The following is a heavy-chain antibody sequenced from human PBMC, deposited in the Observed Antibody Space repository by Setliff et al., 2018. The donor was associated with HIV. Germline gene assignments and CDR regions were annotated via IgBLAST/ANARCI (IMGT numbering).Heavy chain of an antibody. Sequence: ASVKVSCKASGYTFTSYDINWARQATGQGLEWMGWMNPNSGNTGYAQKFQGRVTMTRNTSISTAYMELSSLRSEDTAVYYCARGRPIAARYYFDYWGQGTLVTVSS. J-gene: IGHJ4*02. CDR2: MNPNSGNT. CDR3: ARGRPIAARYYFDY. V-gene: IGHV1-8*01. CDR1: GYTFTSYD. D-gene: IGHD6-13*01.